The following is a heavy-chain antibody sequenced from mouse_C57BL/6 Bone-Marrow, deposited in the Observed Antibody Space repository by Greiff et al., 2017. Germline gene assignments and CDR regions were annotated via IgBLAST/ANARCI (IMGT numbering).Heavy chain of an antibody. CDR3: ARYHYDGDYWYFDV. D-gene: IGHD2-3*01. CDR2: IRNKANGYTT. CDR1: GFTFTDYY. J-gene: IGHJ1*03. Sequence: EVQRVESGGGLVQPGGSLSLSCAASGFTFTDYYMSWVRQPPGKALEWLGFIRNKANGYTTEYSASVKGRFTISRDNSQSILYLQMNALRAEDSATYYCARYHYDGDYWYFDVWGTGTTVTVSP. V-gene: IGHV7-3*01.